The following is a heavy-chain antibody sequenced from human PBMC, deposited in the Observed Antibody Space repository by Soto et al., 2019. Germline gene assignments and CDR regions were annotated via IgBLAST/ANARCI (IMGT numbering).Heavy chain of an antibody. Sequence: GGSLRLSCAASGFTFSNAWMNWVRQAPGKGLEWVGRIKSKTDGGTTDYAAPVKGRFTISRDDSKNTLYLQMNSLKTEDTAVYYCTAILWELLGPVGYYYYYGMDVWGQGTTVTVSS. CDR2: IKSKTDGGTT. V-gene: IGHV3-15*07. CDR3: TAILWELLGPVGYYYYYGMDV. CDR1: GFTFSNAW. D-gene: IGHD1-26*01. J-gene: IGHJ6*02.